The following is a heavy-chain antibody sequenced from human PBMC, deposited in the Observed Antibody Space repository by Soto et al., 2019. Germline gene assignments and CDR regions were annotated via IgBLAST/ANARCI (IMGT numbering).Heavy chain of an antibody. Sequence: PGESLKISCKGSGYSLTSYWIGWVAQIPGKGLELMGVIYAGDSETINIPSFQGHIAVSADKSISTAYPHWSCLKATDPSMHYFARHSAGYSSGREYYGMDVWGQGTTVTVSS. J-gene: IGHJ6*02. D-gene: IGHD6-19*01. V-gene: IGHV5-51*01. CDR1: GYSLTSYW. CDR2: IYAGDSET. CDR3: ARHSAGYSSGREYYGMDV.